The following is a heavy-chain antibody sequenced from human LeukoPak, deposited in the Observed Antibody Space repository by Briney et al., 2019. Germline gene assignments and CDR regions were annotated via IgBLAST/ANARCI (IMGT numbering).Heavy chain of an antibody. V-gene: IGHV4-59*01. Sequence: SETLSLTCAVSGGSISNYYWSWIRQPPGKELEWIGYIYYSGTSNYNPSLKSRVTISVDASKNQFSLKLSSVTAADTAVYYCARAPGMVTSFDYWGQGTLVTVSS. CDR2: IYYSGTS. D-gene: IGHD4-23*01. CDR3: ARAPGMVTSFDY. CDR1: GGSISNYY. J-gene: IGHJ4*02.